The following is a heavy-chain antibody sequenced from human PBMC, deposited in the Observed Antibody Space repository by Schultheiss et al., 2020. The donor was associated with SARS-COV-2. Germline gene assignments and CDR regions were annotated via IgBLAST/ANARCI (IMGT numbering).Heavy chain of an antibody. CDR1: EFTFSSYG. CDR2: ISFDGTNK. D-gene: IGHD3-22*01. J-gene: IGHJ4*02. CDR3: ARDREEYFYDSSGLDY. V-gene: IGHV3-30*03. Sequence: GGSLRLSCAASEFTFSSYGMHWVRQAPGKGLEWVAVISFDGTNKYYADSVKGRFTISRDNSKNTLFLQMSSLRAEDTAMYYCARDREEYFYDSSGLDYWGQGTLVTVSS.